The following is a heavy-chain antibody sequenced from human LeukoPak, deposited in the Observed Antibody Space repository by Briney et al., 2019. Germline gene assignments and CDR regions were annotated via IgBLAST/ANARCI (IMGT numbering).Heavy chain of an antibody. Sequence: ASVKVSCKASGYTFTSYYMHWVRQAPGQGLEWMGWINPNSGGTNYAQKFQGRVTMTRDTSISTAYMELSRLRSDDTAVYYCARVPAIHYYFDYWGQGTLVTVSS. V-gene: IGHV1-2*02. CDR1: GYTFTSYY. J-gene: IGHJ4*02. CDR2: INPNSGGT. D-gene: IGHD5-18*01. CDR3: ARVPAIHYYFDY.